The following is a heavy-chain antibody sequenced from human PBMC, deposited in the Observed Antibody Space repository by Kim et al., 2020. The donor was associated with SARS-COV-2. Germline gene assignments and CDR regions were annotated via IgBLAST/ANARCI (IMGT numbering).Heavy chain of an antibody. Sequence: AASVKGRCTISRDDSQNSLYLKINSRTTEDTAVYYCARNYHDGSGYYADFWGQGTLVTVSS. V-gene: IGHV3-72*01. J-gene: IGHJ4*02. CDR3: ARNYHDGSGYYADF. D-gene: IGHD3-22*01.